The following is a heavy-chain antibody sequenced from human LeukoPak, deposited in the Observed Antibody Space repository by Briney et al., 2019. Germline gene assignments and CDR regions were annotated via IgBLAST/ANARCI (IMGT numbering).Heavy chain of an antibody. CDR3: ARGGDSSGYYLLDAFDT. Sequence: SETLSLTCAVYGGSFSGYYWSWIRQPPGKGLEWIGEINHSGSSNYNPSLKSRVTISVDTSKNQFSLKLSSVTAADTAVYYCARGGDSSGYYLLDAFDTWGQGTMVTVSS. CDR1: GGSFSGYY. J-gene: IGHJ3*02. V-gene: IGHV4-34*01. CDR2: INHSGSS. D-gene: IGHD3-22*01.